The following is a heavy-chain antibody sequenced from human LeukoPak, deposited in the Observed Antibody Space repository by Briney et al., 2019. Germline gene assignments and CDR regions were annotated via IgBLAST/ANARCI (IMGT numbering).Heavy chain of an antibody. J-gene: IGHJ4*02. Sequence: PSETLSLTCTVSGGSISSYYWSWIRQPPGKGLEWIGYIYYSGSTNYNPSLKSRVTISVDTSKNQFSLKLSSVTAADTAVYYCARQAGDCSGGSCNDYWGQGTLVTVSS. CDR2: IYYSGST. D-gene: IGHD2-15*01. CDR3: ARQAGDCSGGSCNDY. CDR1: GGSISSYY. V-gene: IGHV4-59*08.